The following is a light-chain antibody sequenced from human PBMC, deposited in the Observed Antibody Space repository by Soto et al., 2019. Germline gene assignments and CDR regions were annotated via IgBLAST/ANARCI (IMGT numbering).Light chain of an antibody. V-gene: IGLV2-23*02. J-gene: IGLJ1*01. Sequence: QSVLTQPASVSGSPGQSITISCTGTSSDVGSYNLVSWYQQHPGKAPKLMIYEVSKRPSGVSNRFSGSKSGNTASLTISGLQAEDEADYYCCSYAGSSTFRVYDFGTGTKVTVL. CDR3: CSYAGSSTFRVYD. CDR2: EVS. CDR1: SSDVGSYNL.